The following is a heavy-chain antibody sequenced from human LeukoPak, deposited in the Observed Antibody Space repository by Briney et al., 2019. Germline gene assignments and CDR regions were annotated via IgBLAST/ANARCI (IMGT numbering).Heavy chain of an antibody. Sequence: SETLSLTCTVSGGSISSYSWSWIRQPAGKGLEWVGRIYTSGSANYNPSLKSGVTMSVDTSKNQLSLKLSSVPGAETAVYYCAGYPRATVTTYYYMDVWGKGTTVTVSS. J-gene: IGHJ6*03. V-gene: IGHV4-59*10. D-gene: IGHD4-11*01. CDR3: AGYPRATVTTYYYMDV. CDR1: GGSISSYS. CDR2: IYTSGSA.